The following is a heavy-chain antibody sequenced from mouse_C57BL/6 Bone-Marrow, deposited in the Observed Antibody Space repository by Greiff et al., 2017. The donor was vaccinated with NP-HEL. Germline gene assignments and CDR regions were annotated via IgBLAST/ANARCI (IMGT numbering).Heavy chain of an antibody. CDR1: GYTFTSYW. CDR2: LHPNSGST. V-gene: IGHV1-64*01. CDR3: ARYTTVVGGYYVDY. J-gene: IGHJ2*01. D-gene: IGHD1-1*01. Sequence: QVQLQQPGAELVKPGASVKLSCKASGYTFTSYWMHWVKQRPGQGLEWIGMLHPNSGSTNYNEKFKSKATLTVDKSSSTAYMPLSSLTSEDSAVYYCARYTTVVGGYYVDYWGQGTTLTVSS.